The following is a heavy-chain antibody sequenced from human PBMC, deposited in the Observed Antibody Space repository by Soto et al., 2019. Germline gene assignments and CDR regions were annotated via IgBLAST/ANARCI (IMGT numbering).Heavy chain of an antibody. CDR3: AIVPLFSGYDSYYYYYGMDV. Sequence: GASVKVSCKVSGYTLTELSMHWVRQAPGKGLEWMGGFDPEDGETIYAQKFQGRVTMTEDTSTDTAYMELSSLRSEDTAVYYCAIVPLFSGYDSYYYYYGMDVWGQGTTVTVPS. CDR2: FDPEDGET. D-gene: IGHD5-12*01. V-gene: IGHV1-24*01. CDR1: GYTLTELS. J-gene: IGHJ6*02.